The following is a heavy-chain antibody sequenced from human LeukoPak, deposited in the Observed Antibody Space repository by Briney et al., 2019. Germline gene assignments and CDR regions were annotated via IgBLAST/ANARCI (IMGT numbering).Heavy chain of an antibody. CDR2: MNPNSGNT. V-gene: IGHV1-8*01. CDR1: GYTFTSYD. J-gene: IGHJ3*02. D-gene: IGHD1-26*01. Sequence: GASVKVSFKASGYTFTSYDINWVRQATGQGLEWMGWMNPNSGNTGYAQKFQGRVTMTRNTSISTAYMELSSLRSEDTAVYYCARSLWELRAFDIWGQGTMVTVSS. CDR3: ARSLWELRAFDI.